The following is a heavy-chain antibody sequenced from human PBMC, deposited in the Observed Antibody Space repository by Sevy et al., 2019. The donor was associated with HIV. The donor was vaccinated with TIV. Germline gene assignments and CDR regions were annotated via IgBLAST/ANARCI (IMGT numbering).Heavy chain of an antibody. Sequence: GGSLRLSCAAPGFIFSGYWMTWVRQAPGKGLEWVANIKIDGSEKYYVDSVKGRFTICRDNAKNLLFLQMNSLRAADTAVYYCARGRYCSGGGCYIDYWGQGTLVTVSS. CDR1: GFIFSGYW. CDR2: IKIDGSEK. D-gene: IGHD2-15*01. CDR3: ARGRYCSGGGCYIDY. V-gene: IGHV3-7*01. J-gene: IGHJ4*02.